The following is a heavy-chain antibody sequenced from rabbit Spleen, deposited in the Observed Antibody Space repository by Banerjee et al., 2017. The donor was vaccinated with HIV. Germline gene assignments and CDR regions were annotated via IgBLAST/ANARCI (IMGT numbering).Heavy chain of an antibody. CDR1: GVSFSNNYY. D-gene: IGHD8-1*01. CDR3: ARDSGSSFSSYGMDL. J-gene: IGHJ6*01. CDR2: IDTGSSGFT. V-gene: IGHV1S45*01. Sequence: QEQLVESGGGLVKPGASLTLTCKASGVSFSNNYYMRWVRQAPGKGLEWIACIDTGSSGFTYFASWAKGRFTISKTSSTTVTLQMTSLTAADTATYFCARDSGSSFSSYGMDLWGQGTLVTVS.